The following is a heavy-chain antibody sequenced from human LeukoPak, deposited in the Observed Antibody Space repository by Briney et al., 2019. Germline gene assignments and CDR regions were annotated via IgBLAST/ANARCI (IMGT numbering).Heavy chain of an antibody. CDR1: GFTYSNYA. J-gene: IGHJ4*02. CDR3: AKDRGVWGLGGVDY. D-gene: IGHD3-10*01. V-gene: IGHV3-30*04. CDR2: ISYDGSNK. Sequence: GGSLRLSCAASGFTYSNYAMHWVRQAPGKGLEWVAVISYDGSNKYYADSVKGRFTISRDNSKNTLYLQMNSLRAEDTAVYYCAKDRGVWGLGGVDYWGQGTLVTVSS.